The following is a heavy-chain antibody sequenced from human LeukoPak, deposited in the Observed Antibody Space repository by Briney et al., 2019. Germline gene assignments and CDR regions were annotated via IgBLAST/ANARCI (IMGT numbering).Heavy chain of an antibody. V-gene: IGHV1-2*02. CDR1: GYTFTGYY. CDR3: ARYDSTVNWFDP. CDR2: INPNSGGT. D-gene: IGHD3-22*01. Sequence: EASVKVSCKASGYTFTGYYIHWVRQAPGQGLEWMGWINPNSGGTNYAQRFQGRVTVTRDTSISTAYMELSRLRSDDTAFYYCARYDSTVNWFDPWGQGTLVTVSS. J-gene: IGHJ5*02.